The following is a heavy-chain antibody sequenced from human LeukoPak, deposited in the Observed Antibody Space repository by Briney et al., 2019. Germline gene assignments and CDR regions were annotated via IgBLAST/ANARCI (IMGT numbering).Heavy chain of an antibody. J-gene: IGHJ6*02. CDR1: GFTFSDYV. Sequence: GGSLRLSCAASGFTFSDYVMTWVRQAPGKGLEWVSAISGSGGSTYYADSVKGRFTISRDNSKNTLYLQMNSLRAEDTAVYYCAKVVEDIVVVPAAMPYYNYYGMDVWGQGTTVTVSS. D-gene: IGHD2-2*01. V-gene: IGHV3-23*01. CDR2: ISGSGGST. CDR3: AKVVEDIVVVPAAMPYYNYYGMDV.